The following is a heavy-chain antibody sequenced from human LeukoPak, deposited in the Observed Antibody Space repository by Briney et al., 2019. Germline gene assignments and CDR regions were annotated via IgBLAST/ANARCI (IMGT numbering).Heavy chain of an antibody. CDR1: GLTFSNYW. V-gene: IGHV3-7*01. CDR2: IKEDGSAK. J-gene: IGHJ6*03. CDR3: ATEVYYYMDV. Sequence: PGGSLRLSCAASGLTFSNYWMSWVHQAPGKGLEWVANIKEDGSAKYYVDSVKGRFTISRDNAKNSLYPQMNSLRAEDTAVYYCATEVYYYMDVWGKGTTVTVSS.